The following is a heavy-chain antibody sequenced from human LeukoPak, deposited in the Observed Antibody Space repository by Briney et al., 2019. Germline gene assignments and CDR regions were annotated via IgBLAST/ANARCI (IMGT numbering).Heavy chain of an antibody. CDR3: AKGAHGSYDFWSGYPY. J-gene: IGHJ4*02. Sequence: GGSLRLSCAASGFTFSSYAMSWVRQAPGKGLEWVSAISGSGGSTYYADSVKGRFTISRDNSKNTLYLQMNSLRAEDTAVYYCAKGAHGSYDFWSGYPYWGQGTLVTVSS. CDR2: ISGSGGST. D-gene: IGHD3-3*01. V-gene: IGHV3-23*01. CDR1: GFTFSSYA.